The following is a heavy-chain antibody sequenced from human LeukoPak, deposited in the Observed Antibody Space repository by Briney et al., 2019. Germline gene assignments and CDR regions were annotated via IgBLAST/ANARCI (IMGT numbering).Heavy chain of an antibody. V-gene: IGHV4-39*01. CDR2: IYYGGST. CDR1: GGSISSSSSY. Sequence: SETLSLTCTVSGGSISSSSSYWGWIRQPPGKGLERIGNIYYGGSTYYNPSLKSRVTISVATSKNQFSLKLSSVTAADTAVYYCARHGSGSYNYWGQGTLVTVSS. J-gene: IGHJ4*02. CDR3: ARHGSGSYNY. D-gene: IGHD3-10*01.